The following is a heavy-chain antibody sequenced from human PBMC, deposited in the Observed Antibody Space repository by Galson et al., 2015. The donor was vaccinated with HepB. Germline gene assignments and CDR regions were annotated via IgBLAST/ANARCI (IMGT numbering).Heavy chain of an antibody. Sequence: SLRLSCAASGFTFSSYSMNWVRQAPGKGLEWVSYISSSSSTIYYADSVKGRFTISRDNAKNSLYLQMNSLRDEDTAVYYCARDASGYSSSWYDHYYYGMDVWGQGTTVTVSS. J-gene: IGHJ6*02. V-gene: IGHV3-48*02. CDR1: GFTFSSYS. CDR3: ARDASGYSSSWYDHYYYGMDV. CDR2: ISSSSSTI. D-gene: IGHD6-13*01.